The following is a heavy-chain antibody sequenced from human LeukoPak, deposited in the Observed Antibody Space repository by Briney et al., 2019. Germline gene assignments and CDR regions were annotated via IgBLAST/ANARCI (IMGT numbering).Heavy chain of an antibody. D-gene: IGHD6-19*01. CDR1: GFTFSSYA. V-gene: IGHV3-23*01. CDR3: GRRGVAVAGTGYFDY. CDR2: ISGSGGST. J-gene: IGHJ4*02. Sequence: GGSLRLSCAASGFTFSSYAMSWVRQAPGKGLEWVSAISGSGGSTYYADSVKGRFTISRDNSKNTLYLQMNSLRAEDTAVYYCGRRGVAVAGTGYFDYWGQGTLVTVSS.